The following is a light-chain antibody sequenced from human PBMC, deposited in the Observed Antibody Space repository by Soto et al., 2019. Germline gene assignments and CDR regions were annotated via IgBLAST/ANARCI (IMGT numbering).Light chain of an antibody. CDR2: SNV. CDR1: SYNIGSNT. V-gene: IGLV1-44*01. CDR3: AAWDGSLNGWV. Sequence: QSVLTQAPSASGTPGQRVTISCSGSSYNIGSNTVSWYQQVPGTAPKLLIYSNVQRPSGVPDRFSGSKSGTSASLAIGGLQSEDEADYYCAAWDGSLNGWVFGGGTKVTVL. J-gene: IGLJ3*02.